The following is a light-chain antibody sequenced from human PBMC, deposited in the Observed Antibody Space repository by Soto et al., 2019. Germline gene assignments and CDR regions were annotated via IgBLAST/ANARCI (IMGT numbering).Light chain of an antibody. CDR1: QSVSRH. CDR3: HQRSNSPWT. V-gene: IGKV3-11*01. Sequence: VLARGPPGLSLSPGGAATRDRGASQSVSRHLAWYQQKPGQAPRLLIYDASNRATGVPARFSGSGSGTDSTLRLSRLDPEEFAVHYCHQRSNSPWTFGQGTKVDIK. J-gene: IGKJ1*01. CDR2: DAS.